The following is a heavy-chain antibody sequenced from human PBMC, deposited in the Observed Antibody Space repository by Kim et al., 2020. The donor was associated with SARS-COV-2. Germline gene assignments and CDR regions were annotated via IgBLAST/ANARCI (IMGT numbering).Heavy chain of an antibody. Sequence: ASVKVSCKASGYTFTDYGISWVRQAPGQGLEWMGWINTNRDDPKYAQNVKDRVTFSMDTSTSTAYLQLSTLRSEDTAVYYCARAIAVGGASYSMGDY. J-gene: IGHJ4*01. V-gene: IGHV1-18*01. CDR2: INTNRDDP. D-gene: IGHD6-19*01. CDR3: ARAIAVGGASYSMGDY. CDR1: GYTFTDYG.